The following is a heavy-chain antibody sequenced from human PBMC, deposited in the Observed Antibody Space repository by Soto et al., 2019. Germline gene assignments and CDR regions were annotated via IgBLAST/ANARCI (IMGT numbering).Heavy chain of an antibody. CDR2: IYHSGST. CDR1: SGSISSSNW. Sequence: QVQLQESGPGLVKPSGTLSLTCAVSSGSISSSNWWSWVRQPPGTGLEWIGEIYHSGSTNYKPSHKNRVTISVDKSKNQFSLKLSSVTAADTAVYYCARVGQLLWGEYYFDYWGQGTLVTVSS. D-gene: IGHD2-2*01. CDR3: ARVGQLLWGEYYFDY. V-gene: IGHV4-4*02. J-gene: IGHJ4*02.